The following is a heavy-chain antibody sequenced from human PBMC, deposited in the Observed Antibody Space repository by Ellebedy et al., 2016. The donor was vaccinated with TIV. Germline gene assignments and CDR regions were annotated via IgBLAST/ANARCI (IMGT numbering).Heavy chain of an antibody. V-gene: IGHV1-24*01. CDR3: ATNLDGSGWYPRDY. J-gene: IGHJ4*02. Sequence: AASVKVSCKVSGYSLTEFSMHWVRQAPGKGLEWMGGFDPEDGETVYAQKFRGRVTMTEDTSTETAYMELSSLRSEDTAVYYCATNLDGSGWYPRDYWGQGTLVTVSS. CDR1: GYSLTEFS. D-gene: IGHD6-19*01. CDR2: FDPEDGET.